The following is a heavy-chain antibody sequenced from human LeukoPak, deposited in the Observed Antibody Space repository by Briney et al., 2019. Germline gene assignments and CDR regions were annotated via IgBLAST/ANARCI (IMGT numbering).Heavy chain of an antibody. CDR1: GGSISSSSYY. D-gene: IGHD2-2*01. CDR2: IYYSGST. Sequence: SETLSLTCTVSGGSISSSSYYWSWIRQPPGKGLEWIGYIYYSGSTNYNPSLKSRVTISVDTSKNQFSLKLSSVTAADTAVYYCARLRCSSTSCRLKYYGMDVWGQGTTVTVSS. V-gene: IGHV4-61*05. J-gene: IGHJ6*02. CDR3: ARLRCSSTSCRLKYYGMDV.